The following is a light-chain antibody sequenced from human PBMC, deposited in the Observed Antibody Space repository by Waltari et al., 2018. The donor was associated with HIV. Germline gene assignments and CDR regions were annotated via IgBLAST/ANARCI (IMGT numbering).Light chain of an antibody. CDR2: EVS. Sequence: QSALTQPASVSGSPGQSITISCTGTSSDVGRYNYVSGYQQHPGKAPKLMIYEVSNRPSGVSNRFSGSKSGNTASLTISGLQAEDEADYYCSSYTSSSGRVFGGGTKLTVL. V-gene: IGLV2-14*01. CDR1: SSDVGRYNY. J-gene: IGLJ3*02. CDR3: SSYTSSSGRV.